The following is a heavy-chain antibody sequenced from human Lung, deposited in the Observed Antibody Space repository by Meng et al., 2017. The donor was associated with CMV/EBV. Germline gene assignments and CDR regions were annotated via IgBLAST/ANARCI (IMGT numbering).Heavy chain of an antibody. Sequence: ESXKISXKVSGYSFTSYWIGWVRQMPGKGLEWMGIIYPGDSDTGYSPSFQGQVTMSADKSTTTAYLQWSSLKASDTAIYYCARQAVAGTGGFDYWGRGTLVTVSS. CDR3: ARQAVAGTGGFDY. CDR2: IYPGDSDT. CDR1: GYSFTSYW. V-gene: IGHV5-51*01. J-gene: IGHJ4*02. D-gene: IGHD6-19*01.